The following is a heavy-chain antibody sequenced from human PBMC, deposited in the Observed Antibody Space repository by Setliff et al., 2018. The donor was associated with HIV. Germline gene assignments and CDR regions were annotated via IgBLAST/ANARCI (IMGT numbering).Heavy chain of an antibody. Sequence: LRLSCTTSGFSFFNYAVHWVRQAPGKGLEWVAVISSDGSVKYYADSVKGRFTISRDNSKNTLNVQMNSLKDEDTAVYYCAREKSPGAEYFPHWGQGTLVTVSS. CDR3: AREKSPGAEYFPH. V-gene: IGHV3-30*04. J-gene: IGHJ1*01. CDR2: ISSDGSVK. CDR1: GFSFFNYA.